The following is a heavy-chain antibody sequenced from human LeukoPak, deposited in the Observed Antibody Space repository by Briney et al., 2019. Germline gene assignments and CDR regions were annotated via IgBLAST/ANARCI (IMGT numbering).Heavy chain of an antibody. CDR2: ISSSSSTI. CDR1: GFTFSSYS. V-gene: IGHV3-48*01. Sequence: GGSLRLSCAASGFTFSSYSMNWVRQAPGKGLEWVSYISSSSSTIYYADSVKGRFTISRDNAKNSLYLQMNSLRAEDTAVYYCARDRRITGDRHYYYYYMDVWGKGTTVTVSS. J-gene: IGHJ6*03. D-gene: IGHD7-27*01. CDR3: ARDRRITGDRHYYYYYMDV.